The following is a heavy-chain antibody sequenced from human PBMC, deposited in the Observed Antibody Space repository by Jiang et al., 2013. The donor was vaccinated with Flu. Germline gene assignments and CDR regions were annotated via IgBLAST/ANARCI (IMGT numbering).Heavy chain of an antibody. V-gene: IGHV6-1*01. D-gene: IGHD6-19*01. J-gene: IGHJ3*02. CDR2: TYYRSKWYN. Sequence: SQTLSLTCAISGDSVSSNSAAWNWIRQSPSRGLEWLGRTYYRSKWYNDYAVSVKSRITINPDTSKNQFSLQLNSVTPEDTAVYYCASRRIAVAGTCAFDYLGPRGQWSPSLQ. CDR3: ASRRIAVAGTCAFDY. CDR1: GDSVSSNSAA.